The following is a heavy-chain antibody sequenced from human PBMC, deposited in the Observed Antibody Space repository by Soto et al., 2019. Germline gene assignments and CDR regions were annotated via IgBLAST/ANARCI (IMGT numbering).Heavy chain of an antibody. CDR2: INAGNGNT. D-gene: IGHD5-18*01. V-gene: IGHV1-3*01. J-gene: IGHJ4*02. Sequence: ASVKVSCKASGYTFTSYAMHWVRQAPGQRLEWMGWINAGNGNTKYSQKFQGRVTITRDTSASTAYMELSSLRSEDTAVYYCARDGDSYGYMDYFDYWGQGTLVTVSS. CDR1: GYTFTSYA. CDR3: ARDGDSYGYMDYFDY.